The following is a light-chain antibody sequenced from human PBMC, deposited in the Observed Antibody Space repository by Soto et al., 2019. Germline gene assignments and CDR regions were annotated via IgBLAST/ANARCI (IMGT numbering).Light chain of an antibody. CDR3: HHYGSSPPWT. CDR2: GAS. V-gene: IGKV3-20*01. J-gene: IGKJ1*01. Sequence: IVLTQSPGTLSLSPGERATLSCRASQSLSSNYLAWYQQKPGQAPRLLIYGASTRATGITDRFSGSGSGTDFTLTISRLEPEDFAVYYCHHYGSSPPWTFGQGTKVDIK. CDR1: QSLSSNY.